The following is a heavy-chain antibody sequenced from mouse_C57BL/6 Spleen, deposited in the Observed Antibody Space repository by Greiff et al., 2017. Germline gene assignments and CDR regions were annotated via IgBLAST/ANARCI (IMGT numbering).Heavy chain of an antibody. D-gene: IGHD2-3*01. CDR3: ARPDGYYGDWFAY. Sequence: EVKLMESGPELVKPGASVKISCKASGYSFTGYYMNWVKQSPEKSLEWIGEINPSTGGTTYNQKFKAKATLTVDKSSSTAYMQLKSLTSEDSAVXYCARPDGYYGDWFAYWGQGTLVTVSA. J-gene: IGHJ3*01. CDR2: INPSTGGT. CDR1: GYSFTGYY. V-gene: IGHV1-42*01.